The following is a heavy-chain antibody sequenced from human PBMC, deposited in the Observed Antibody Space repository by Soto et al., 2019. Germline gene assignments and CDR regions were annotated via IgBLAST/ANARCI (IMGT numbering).Heavy chain of an antibody. CDR2: ISSNGANT. CDR1: GFTFDSPYSHG. V-gene: IGHV3-23*01. J-gene: IGHJ4*01. Sequence: GGSLRLSCAASGFTFDSPYSHGMSWVRQSPGKGPEWVSTISSNGANTHYAESVKGRFTISKDASRNTVHLHMNSLRAEDTATYFCVSWVSAHFDYWGHGTPVTVSS. D-gene: IGHD2-8*01. CDR3: VSWVSAHFDY.